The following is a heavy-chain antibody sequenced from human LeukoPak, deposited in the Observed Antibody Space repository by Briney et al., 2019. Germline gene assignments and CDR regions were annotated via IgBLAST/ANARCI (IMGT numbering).Heavy chain of an antibody. Sequence: GGSLRLSCAASGFTFDDYAMHWVRQAPGKGLEWVSLISWDGGSTYYADSVKGRFTISRDNSKNSLYLQMNSLRAEDTALYYCAKEFTGSGYFDYWGQGTLVTVSS. CDR1: GFTFDDYA. J-gene: IGHJ4*02. CDR2: ISWDGGST. D-gene: IGHD1-14*01. CDR3: AKEFTGSGYFDY. V-gene: IGHV3-43D*03.